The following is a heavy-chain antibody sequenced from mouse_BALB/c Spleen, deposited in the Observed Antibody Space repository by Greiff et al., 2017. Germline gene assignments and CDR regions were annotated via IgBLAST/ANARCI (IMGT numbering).Heavy chain of an antibody. CDR1: GYTFTSYY. V-gene: IGHV1S81*02. D-gene: IGHD3-1*01. J-gene: IGHJ3*01. Sequence: VQLQQPGAELVKPGASVKLSCKASGYTFTSYYMYWVKQRPGQGLEWIGGINPSNGGTNFNEKFKSKATLTVDKSSSTAYMQLSSLTSEDSAVYYCTRGQLGLPAWVADWGQGTLVTVSA. CDR2: INPSNGGT. CDR3: TRGQLGLPAWVAD.